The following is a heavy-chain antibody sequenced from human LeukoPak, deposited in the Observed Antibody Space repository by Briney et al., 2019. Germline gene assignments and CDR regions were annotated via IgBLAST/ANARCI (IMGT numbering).Heavy chain of an antibody. CDR1: GYTFTSYG. D-gene: IGHD2-15*01. J-gene: IGHJ3*02. CDR2: IIPIFGTP. V-gene: IGHV1-69*13. Sequence: SVKVSCKASGYTFTSYGISWVRQAPGQGPEWMGGIIPIFGTPKYARKFQGRLTITADESSTTAYMELSSLRSDDTAMYYCARREDIVVEVTGGSWTFDIWGQGTVVTVSS. CDR3: ARREDIVVEVTGGSWTFDI.